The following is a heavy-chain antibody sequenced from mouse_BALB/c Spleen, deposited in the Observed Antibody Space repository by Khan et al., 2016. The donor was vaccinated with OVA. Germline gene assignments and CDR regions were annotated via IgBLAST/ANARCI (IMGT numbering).Heavy chain of an antibody. CDR2: IDPAIGDT. V-gene: IGHV14-3*02. J-gene: IGHJ3*01. CDR1: GFNIKDTY. CDR3: ACPNCFVY. Sequence: VQLQQSGAELVKPGASVKLSCTASGFNIKDTYMHWVKQRPEQGLEWIGRIDPAIGDTKYDPKFQGKVTLTADTSSNKAYLQLSSLTSEDTSVCYCACPNCFVYWGQGTLVTVSA.